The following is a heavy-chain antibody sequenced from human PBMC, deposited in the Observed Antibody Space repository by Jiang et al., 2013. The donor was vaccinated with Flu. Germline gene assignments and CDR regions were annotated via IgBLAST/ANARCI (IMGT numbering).Heavy chain of an antibody. V-gene: IGHV1-46*01. CDR3: ARGPTYYYDSSGYPGDY. CDR1: GYTFTSYY. J-gene: IGHJ4*02. D-gene: IGHD3-22*01. CDR2: INPSGGST. Sequence: GAEVKKPGASVKVSCKASGYTFTSYYMHWVRQAPGQGLEWMGIINPSGGSTSYAQKFQGRVTMTRDTSTSTVYMELSSLRSEDTAVYYCARGPTYYYDSSGYPGDYWGQGTLVTVSS.